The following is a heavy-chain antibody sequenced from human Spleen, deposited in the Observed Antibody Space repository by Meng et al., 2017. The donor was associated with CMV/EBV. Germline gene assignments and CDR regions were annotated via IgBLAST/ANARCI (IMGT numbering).Heavy chain of an antibody. V-gene: IGHV1-2*02. D-gene: IGHD6-13*01. J-gene: IGHJ5*02. CDR3: AKGGDSSSWYSDNWFDP. Sequence: ASVKVSCKASGYTFTGYYMHWVRQAPGQGLEWMGWINPNSGGTNYAQKFQGRVTMTSDRSISTAYMELSRLRSDDTAVYYCAKGGDSSSWYSDNWFDPWGQGTLVTVSS. CDR2: INPNSGGT. CDR1: GYTFTGYY.